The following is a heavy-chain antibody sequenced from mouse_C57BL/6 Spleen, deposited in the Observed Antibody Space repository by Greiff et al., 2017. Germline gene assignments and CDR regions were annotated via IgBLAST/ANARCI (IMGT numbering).Heavy chain of an antibody. CDR2: IDPSDSYT. D-gene: IGHD1-1*01. CDR3: ARGSSYRYFDY. V-gene: IGHV1-69*01. CDR1: GYTFTSYW. Sequence: QVHVKQPGAELVMPGASVKLSCKASGYTFTSYWMHWVKQRPGQGLEWIGEIDPSDSYTNYNQKFKGKSTLTVDKSSSTAYMQLSSLTSEDSAVYYCARGSSYRYFDYWGQGTTLTVSS. J-gene: IGHJ2*01.